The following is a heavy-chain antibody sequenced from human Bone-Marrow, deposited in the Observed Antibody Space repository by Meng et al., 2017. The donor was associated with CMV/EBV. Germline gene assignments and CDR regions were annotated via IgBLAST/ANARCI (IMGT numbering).Heavy chain of an antibody. CDR1: GGSISSYY. V-gene: IGHV4-59*01. CDR2: IYYSGST. D-gene: IGHD2-2*02. Sequence: SETLSLTCTVSGGSISSYYWSWIRQPPGKGLEWFGYIYYSGSTNYNPSLKSRVTISVDTSKNQFSLKLSSVTAADTAVYYCARYCSSTSCYTRRGSLDYWGQGTLVTVSS. J-gene: IGHJ4*02. CDR3: ARYCSSTSCYTRRGSLDY.